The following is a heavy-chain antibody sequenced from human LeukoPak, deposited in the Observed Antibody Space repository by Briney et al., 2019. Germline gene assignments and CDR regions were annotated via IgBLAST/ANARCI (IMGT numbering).Heavy chain of an antibody. CDR3: TRHAPSGSG. D-gene: IGHD3-10*01. CDR1: GFTFSGSA. V-gene: IGHV3-73*01. CDR2: IRSKANSYAT. J-gene: IGHJ4*02. Sequence: TGGSLRLSCAASGFTFSGSAMHWVRQASGKGLEWVGRIRSKANSYATAYAASVKGRFTISRDDSKNTAYLQMNSLKTEDTAVHYCTRHAPSGSGWGQGTLVTVSS.